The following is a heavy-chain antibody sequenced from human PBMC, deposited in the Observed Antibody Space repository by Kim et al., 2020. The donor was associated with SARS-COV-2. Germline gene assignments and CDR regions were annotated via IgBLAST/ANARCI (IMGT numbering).Heavy chain of an antibody. J-gene: IGHJ6*02. CDR1: NYMFSTYG. V-gene: IGHV1-18*01. Sequence: ASVNVSCKASNYMFSTYGFTWVRQAPGQGLEWMGWISADSGNTNYAQNFQGRVTMTRDTSTSTAYMEMRSLRSDDTAVYFCTAWEAGGSSYSALDVWVHG. D-gene: IGHD1-26*01. CDR2: ISADSGNT. CDR3: TAWEAGGSSYSALDV.